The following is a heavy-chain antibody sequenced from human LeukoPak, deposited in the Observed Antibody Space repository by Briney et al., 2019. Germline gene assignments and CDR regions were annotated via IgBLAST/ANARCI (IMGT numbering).Heavy chain of an antibody. J-gene: IGHJ6*03. CDR2: INPKSGGT. Sequence: ASVKVSCKASGYTFTDYYLHWVRQAPGQGLEWMGWINPKSGGTNYAPKFQGRVTMTRDTSISTAYMELSRLRSDDTAVYYCARGTEEYYYYYMDVWGKGTTVTISS. CDR1: GYTFTDYY. CDR3: ARGTEEYYYYYMDV. V-gene: IGHV1-2*02.